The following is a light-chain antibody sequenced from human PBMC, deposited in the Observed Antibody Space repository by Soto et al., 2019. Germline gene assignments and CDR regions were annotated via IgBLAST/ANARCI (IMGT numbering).Light chain of an antibody. CDR2: GAS. CDR1: QSVSSSY. V-gene: IGKV3-20*01. Sequence: EIVLTRSPGTLSLSPGEGATLSCRASQSVSSSYLAWYQQKPGQAPRLLIYGASYRATGIPDRFSGSGSGTDFTLAISRLEPEDFAVYYCQQLATSPLAFGQGTRREIK. J-gene: IGKJ5*01. CDR3: QQLATSPLA.